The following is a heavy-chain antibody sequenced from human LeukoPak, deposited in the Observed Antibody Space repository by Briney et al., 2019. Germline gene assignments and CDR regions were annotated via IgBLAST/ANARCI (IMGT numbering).Heavy chain of an antibody. D-gene: IGHD3-22*01. CDR1: GGSFSGYY. CDR3: ARVGYITMIVDY. Sequence: SETLSLTCAVYGGSFSGYYWSWIRQPPGKGLEWIGEINHSGSANYNPSLKSRVTISVDTSKNQFSLKLSSVTAADTAVYYCARVGYITMIVDYWGQGTLVTVSS. V-gene: IGHV4-34*01. CDR2: INHSGSA. J-gene: IGHJ4*02.